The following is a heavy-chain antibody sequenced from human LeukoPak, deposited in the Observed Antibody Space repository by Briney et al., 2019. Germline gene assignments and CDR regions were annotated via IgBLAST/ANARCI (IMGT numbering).Heavy chain of an antibody. V-gene: IGHV3-30*02. Sequence: GGSLRLSCAASGFTFSSYGMHWVRQAPGKGLEWVAFIRYDGSNKYYADSVKGRFTISRDNSKNTLYLQMNSLRAEDTAVYYCAKDTPMVVVPAAIGGHYYYYYYMDVWGKGTTVTVSS. CDR2: IRYDGSNK. CDR3: AKDTPMVVVPAAIGGHYYYYYYMDV. CDR1: GFTFSSYG. D-gene: IGHD2-2*02. J-gene: IGHJ6*03.